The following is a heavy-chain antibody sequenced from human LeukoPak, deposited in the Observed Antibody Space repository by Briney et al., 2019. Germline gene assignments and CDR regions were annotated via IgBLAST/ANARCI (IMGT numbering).Heavy chain of an antibody. D-gene: IGHD3-22*01. J-gene: IGHJ4*02. CDR3: ARGAYYYDSSAYYYVARDY. V-gene: IGHV4-4*07. CDR1: GGSIINYY. Sequence: PSETLSLTCTVSGGSIINYYWSWIRQPAGKGLEWIGRIYTSGSTNYNPSLKSRVTMSVDTSKNQFSLKLSPVTAADTAVYYCARGAYYYDSSAYYYVARDYWGQGTLITVSS. CDR2: IYTSGST.